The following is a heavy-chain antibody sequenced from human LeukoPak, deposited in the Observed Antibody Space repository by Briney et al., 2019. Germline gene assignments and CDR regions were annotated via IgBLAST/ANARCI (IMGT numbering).Heavy chain of an antibody. CDR2: MNPNSGNT. J-gene: IGHJ5*02. CDR1: GHTFTSYD. CDR3: ARGPYCSSTSCYLFSSYWFDP. V-gene: IGHV1-8*01. D-gene: IGHD2-2*01. Sequence: ASVKVSCKASGHTFTSYDINWVRQATGQGLEWMGWMNPNSGNTGYAQKFQGRVTMTRNTSISTAYMELSSLRSEDTAVYYCARGPYCSSTSCYLFSSYWFDPWGQGTLVTVSS.